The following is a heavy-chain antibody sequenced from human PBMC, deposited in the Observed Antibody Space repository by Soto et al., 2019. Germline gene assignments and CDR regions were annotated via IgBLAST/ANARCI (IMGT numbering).Heavy chain of an antibody. CDR3: AKDSLLWFGEYPYGMDV. CDR1: GFTFSSYG. J-gene: IGHJ6*02. CDR2: ISYDGSNK. D-gene: IGHD3-10*01. V-gene: IGHV3-30*18. Sequence: QVQLVESGGGVVQPGRSLRLSCAASGFTFSSYGMHWVRQAPGKGLEWVAVISYDGSNKYYADSVKGRFTISRDNSKNTLYLQMNSLRAEDTAVYYCAKDSLLWFGEYPYGMDVWGQGTTVTVSS.